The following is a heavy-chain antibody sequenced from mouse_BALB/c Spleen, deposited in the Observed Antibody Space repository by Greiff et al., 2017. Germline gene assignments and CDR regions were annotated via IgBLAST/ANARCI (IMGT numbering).Heavy chain of an antibody. D-gene: IGHD4-1*01. J-gene: IGHJ2*01. V-gene: IGHV3-1*02. CDR3: ARANWEGVDY. CDR1: GYSITSGSS. Sequence: VQLMESGPDLVKPSQSLSLTCAVTGYSITSGSSWHWLRQFPGNILEWMGYIHYGGSTNYNPSLKSRISITRDTSKNQFFLQLNSVTTEDTATYSGARANWEGVDYWGQGTTLTVSA. CDR2: IHYGGST.